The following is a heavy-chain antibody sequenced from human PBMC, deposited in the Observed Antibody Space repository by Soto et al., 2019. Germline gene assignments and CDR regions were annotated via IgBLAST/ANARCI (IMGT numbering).Heavy chain of an antibody. J-gene: IGHJ6*02. Sequence: GSLRLSCAASGFTFSSYAMSWVRQAPGKGLEWASAISGSGGSTYYADSVKGRFTISRDNSKNTLYLQMNSLRAEDTAVYYCARAVEDYYYGMDVWGQGTTVTVSS. CDR1: GFTFSSYA. D-gene: IGHD2-15*01. CDR3: ARAVEDYYYGMDV. V-gene: IGHV3-23*01. CDR2: ISGSGGST.